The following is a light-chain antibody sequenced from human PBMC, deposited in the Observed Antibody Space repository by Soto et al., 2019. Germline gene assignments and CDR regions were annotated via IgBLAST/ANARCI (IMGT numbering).Light chain of an antibody. CDR2: EVS. Sequence: QSVLTQPRSVSGSPGQSVTISCTGTSSDVGRYNIVSWYQQHPGKVPKLIIYEVSKRSSGVPDRFSGSKSGNTASLIISGLQVEDEADYYCLLYYGGQLGVFGGGTKLTVL. CDR1: SSDVGRYNI. CDR3: LLYYGGQLGV. V-gene: IGLV2-11*01. J-gene: IGLJ2*01.